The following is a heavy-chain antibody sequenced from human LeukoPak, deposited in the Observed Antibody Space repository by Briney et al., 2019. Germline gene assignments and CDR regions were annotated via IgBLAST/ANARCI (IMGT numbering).Heavy chain of an antibody. CDR3: TLGELLLSY. Sequence: GASVKVSCKASGYTFTNYYMHWVRQAPGQGLEWLGLITPSGGSTWYAQKFQGRVTMTRDMSTSTDYMELSSLRSEDTAVYYCTLGELLLSYWGQGTLVTVSS. V-gene: IGHV1-46*03. CDR1: GYTFTNYY. D-gene: IGHD1-26*01. J-gene: IGHJ4*02. CDR2: ITPSGGST.